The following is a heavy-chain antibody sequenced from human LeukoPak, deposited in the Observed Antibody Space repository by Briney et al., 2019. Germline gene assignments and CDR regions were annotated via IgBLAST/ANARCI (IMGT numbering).Heavy chain of an antibody. CDR2: INPNSGGT. V-gene: IGHV1-2*06. D-gene: IGHD3-3*01. Sequence: ASVKASCKASGYTFTGYYMHWVRQAPGQGLEWMGRINPNSGGTNYAQKFQGRVTMTRDTSISTAYMELSSLRSDDTAVYYCSRDFGEPTGYYMDVWGKGTTVTVSS. CDR1: GYTFTGYY. CDR3: SRDFGEPTGYYMDV. J-gene: IGHJ6*03.